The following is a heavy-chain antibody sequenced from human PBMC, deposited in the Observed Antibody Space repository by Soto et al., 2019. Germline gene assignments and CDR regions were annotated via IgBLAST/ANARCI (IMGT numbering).Heavy chain of an antibody. D-gene: IGHD2-15*01. Sequence: PSETLSLPCSLSGYSISSGYYWGWIRQPPGKGLEWLGSIYHSGNLAYNPSLKSRVTMSVDTSKSHFALRLSSGSAADTAVYDCARAAGGGYCSGGSCYSRAFDIWGPGTTVTVSS. CDR1: GYSISSGYY. CDR2: IYHSGNL. V-gene: IGHV4-38-2*02. CDR3: ARAAGGGYCSGGSCYSRAFDI. J-gene: IGHJ3*02.